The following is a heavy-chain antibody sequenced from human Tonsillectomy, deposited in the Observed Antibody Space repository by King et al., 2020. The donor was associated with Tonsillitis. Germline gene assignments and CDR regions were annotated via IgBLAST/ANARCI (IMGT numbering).Heavy chain of an antibody. CDR2: IYYSGST. CDR1: GGSISSGDDY. V-gene: IGHV4-30-4*01. D-gene: IGHD6-19*01. CDR3: ASAPPTVAVAGTRYYYYYGMDV. J-gene: IGHJ6*02. Sequence: LQLQESGPGLVKPSQTLSLTCTVSGGSISSGDDYWSWIRQTPGKGLEWIGYIYYSGSTYYNPSLKSRVTISVDTSKTQFSLKLSSVTAADTAVYYCASAPPTVAVAGTRYYYYYGMDVWGQGTTVTVSS.